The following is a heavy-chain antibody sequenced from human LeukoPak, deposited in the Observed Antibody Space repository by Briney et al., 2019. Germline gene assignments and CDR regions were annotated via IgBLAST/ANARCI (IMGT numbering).Heavy chain of an antibody. D-gene: IGHD7-27*01. V-gene: IGHV3-7*01. CDR2: IKPDGSQI. CDR3: ARDLNWETY. CDR1: GFTFSTYW. Sequence: GGSLRLSCAASGFTFSTYWMTWVRQAPGKGLEWVANIKPDGSQIYYVDSVKGQFTISRDNAKNSLYLQMNSLRAEDTAVYYCARDLNWETYWGQGTLVTVSS. J-gene: IGHJ4*02.